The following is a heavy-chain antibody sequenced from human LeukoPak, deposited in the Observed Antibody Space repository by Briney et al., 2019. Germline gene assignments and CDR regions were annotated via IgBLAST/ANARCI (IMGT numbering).Heavy chain of an antibody. Sequence: PSGTLSLICVVSGGSISSSNWWTWVRQPPGKGLEWIGESHNSGSTNYNPSLKSRVTISVDTSKNQFSLKLSSVTAADTAVYYCARTRYYYNSRSYGAPYYFDYWGQGTLVTVSS. CDR2: SHNSGST. V-gene: IGHV4-4*02. CDR1: GGSISSSNW. CDR3: ARTRYYYNSRSYGAPYYFDY. D-gene: IGHD3-10*01. J-gene: IGHJ4*02.